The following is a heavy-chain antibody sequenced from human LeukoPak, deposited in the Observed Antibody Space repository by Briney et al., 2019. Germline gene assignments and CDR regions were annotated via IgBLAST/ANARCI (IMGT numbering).Heavy chain of an antibody. Sequence: PSETLSLTCTVSGGSISNYYWNWIRQPPGKRLEWIGSAYHSGNTNYNPSLGSRVTMSVDTSKNQFSLKLSSVTAADTAVYYCASGYYHDSSGYRMAFDIWGQGTMVTVSS. J-gene: IGHJ3*02. CDR2: AYHSGNT. V-gene: IGHV4-59*12. D-gene: IGHD3-22*01. CDR1: GGSISNYY. CDR3: ASGYYHDSSGYRMAFDI.